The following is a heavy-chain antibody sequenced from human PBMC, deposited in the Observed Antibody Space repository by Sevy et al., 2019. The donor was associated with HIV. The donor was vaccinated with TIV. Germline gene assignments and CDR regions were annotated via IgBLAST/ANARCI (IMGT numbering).Heavy chain of an antibody. CDR3: ARDRVGATRSDDAFDI. D-gene: IGHD1-26*01. CDR1: GYTFTSYG. Sequence: ASVKVSCKASGYTFTSYGISWVRQAPGQGLEWMGWISAYNGNTNYAQKLQGRVTMTTDTSTSTAYMELRSLRSDDTAVYYCARDRVGATRSDDAFDIWGQRTMVTVSS. CDR2: ISAYNGNT. V-gene: IGHV1-18*01. J-gene: IGHJ3*02.